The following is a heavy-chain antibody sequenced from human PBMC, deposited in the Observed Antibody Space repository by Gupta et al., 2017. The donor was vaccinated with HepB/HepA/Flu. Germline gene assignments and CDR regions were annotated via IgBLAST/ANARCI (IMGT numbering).Heavy chain of an antibody. D-gene: IGHD3-22*01. CDR2: ISYDGSNK. CDR3: AKDRSRAYYYDSSGYPDY. Sequence: QVQLVESGGGVVQPGRSLRLSCAASGFTFSSYGMHWVRQAPGKGLEWVAVISYDGSNKYYADSVKGRFTISRDNSKNTLYLQMNSLRAEDTAVYYCAKDRSRAYYYDSSGYPDYWGQGTLVTVSS. CDR1: GFTFSSYG. J-gene: IGHJ4*02. V-gene: IGHV3-30*18.